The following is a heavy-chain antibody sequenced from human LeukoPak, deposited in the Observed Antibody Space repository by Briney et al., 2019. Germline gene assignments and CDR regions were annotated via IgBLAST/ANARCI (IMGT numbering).Heavy chain of an antibody. J-gene: IGHJ4*02. V-gene: IGHV4-34*01. Sequence: PSETLSLTCAVYGGSFSGYYWSWIRQPPGKGLEWIGEINHSGSTNYNPSLKSRVTISVDTSKNQFSLKLSSVTAADTAVYYCATLTPFVVVNAYGFDYWGQGTLVTVSS. CDR2: INHSGST. CDR1: GGSFSGYY. CDR3: ATLTPFVVVNAYGFDY. D-gene: IGHD3-3*01.